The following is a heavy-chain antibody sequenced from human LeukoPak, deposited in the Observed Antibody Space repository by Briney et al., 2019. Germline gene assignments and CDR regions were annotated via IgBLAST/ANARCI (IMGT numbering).Heavy chain of an antibody. CDR2: IHYSGTT. Sequence: SETLSLTCTVSGGSISSYYWSWIRQSPGKGLVWIGYIHYSGTTNYNPSLKSRVTISVDTSKNQFSLKLTSVTAADTAVYYCARGGLVRGSLNSLTGFDIWAQGTMVTVSS. CDR3: ARGGLVRGSLNSLTGFDI. V-gene: IGHV4-59*01. J-gene: IGHJ3*02. D-gene: IGHD3-10*01. CDR1: GGSISSYY.